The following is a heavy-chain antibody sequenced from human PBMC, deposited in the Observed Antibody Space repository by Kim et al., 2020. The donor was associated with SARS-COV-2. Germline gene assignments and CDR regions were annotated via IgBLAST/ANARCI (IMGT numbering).Heavy chain of an antibody. V-gene: IGHV3-30-3*01. J-gene: IGHJ6*02. CDR1: GFTFSSYA. CDR2: ISYDGGNK. CDR3: ARDYGGVAASGYYYYGMDV. D-gene: IGHD6-13*01. Sequence: GGSLRLSCAASGFTFSSYAMHWVRQAPGKGLEWVAVISYDGGNKYYADSVKGRFTISRDNSKNTLYLQMNSLRAEDTAVYYCARDYGGVAASGYYYYGMDVWGQGTTVTVSS.